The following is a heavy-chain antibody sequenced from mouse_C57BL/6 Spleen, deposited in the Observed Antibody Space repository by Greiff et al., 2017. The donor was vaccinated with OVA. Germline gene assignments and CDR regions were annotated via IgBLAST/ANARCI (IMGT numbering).Heavy chain of an antibody. CDR1: GFTFSDAW. D-gene: IGHD2-1*01. CDR3: TRQGNPRYFDY. CDR2: IRNKANNHAT. V-gene: IGHV6-6*01. Sequence: EVHLVESGGGLVQPGGSMKLSCAASGFTFSDAWMDWVRQSPEKGLEWVAEIRNKANNHATYYAESVKGRFTISRDDSKSSVYLQMNSLRAEDTGIYYCTRQGNPRYFDYWGQGTTLTVSS. J-gene: IGHJ2*01.